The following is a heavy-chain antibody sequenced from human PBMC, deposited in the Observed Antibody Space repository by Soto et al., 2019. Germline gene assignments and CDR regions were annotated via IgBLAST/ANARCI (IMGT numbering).Heavy chain of an antibody. Sequence: PSETLSLTCTVSGGSISSYYWSWIRQPPGKGLEWIGYIYYSGSTNYNPSLKSRVTISVDTSKNQFSLKLSSVTAADTAVYYCARDRVIKKDEVDTWLHYYYYGMDVRGQRTKVTVSS. J-gene: IGHJ6*02. CDR3: ARDRVIKKDEVDTWLHYYYYGMDV. V-gene: IGHV4-59*01. CDR2: IYYSGST. D-gene: IGHD5-18*01. CDR1: GGSISSYY.